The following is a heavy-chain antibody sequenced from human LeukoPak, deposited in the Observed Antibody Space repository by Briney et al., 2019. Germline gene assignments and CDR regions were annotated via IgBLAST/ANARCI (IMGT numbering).Heavy chain of an antibody. D-gene: IGHD2-15*01. CDR2: ISGSGTTI. Sequence: GGSLRLSCAASGFTFSDYYMSWIRQAPGKGLEWISYISGSGTTIYYADSVKGRFTISRDNARNSLYLQMNSLRAEDTAVYYCARPGWVLVTATFLDYWGQGTLVTVSS. V-gene: IGHV3-11*01. CDR3: ARPGWVLVTATFLDY. CDR1: GFTFSDYY. J-gene: IGHJ4*02.